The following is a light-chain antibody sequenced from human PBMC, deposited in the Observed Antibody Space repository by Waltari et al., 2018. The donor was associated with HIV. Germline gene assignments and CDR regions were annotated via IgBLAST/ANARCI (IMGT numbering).Light chain of an antibody. CDR3: HQYYRTPYT. CDR2: WAS. V-gene: IGKV4-1*01. Sequence: DIVMTQSPDSLAVSLGERATINCKSSQSIFYRSHNKNYLAWYQQKLGQPPKLLIYWASTRESGVPDRFSGSGSVTDFTLTISSLQADDVAVYYCHQYYRTPYTFGQGTTLEIK. CDR1: QSIFYRSHNKNY. J-gene: IGKJ2*01.